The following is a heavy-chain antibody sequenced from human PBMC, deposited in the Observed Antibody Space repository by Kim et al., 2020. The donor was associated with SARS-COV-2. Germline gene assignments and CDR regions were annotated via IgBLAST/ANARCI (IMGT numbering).Heavy chain of an antibody. CDR2: ISSDTSSI. V-gene: IGHV3-21*05. Sequence: GGSLRLSCAASGFTFSSYSMNWVRQAPGKGLEWVSYISSDTSSIYYTDSVMGRFTISRDNAKNSLYLQMNSLRAEDTAVYYCTRDEVAVAGTPFDIWGQG. D-gene: IGHD6-19*01. CDR3: TRDEVAVAGTPFDI. J-gene: IGHJ4*02. CDR1: GFTFSSYS.